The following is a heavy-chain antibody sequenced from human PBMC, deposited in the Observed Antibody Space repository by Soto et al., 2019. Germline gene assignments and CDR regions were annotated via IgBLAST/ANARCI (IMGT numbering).Heavy chain of an antibody. V-gene: IGHV3-53*01. CDR2: IYSRGST. CDR3: VRGGFLLPFDS. CDR1: GFTVSNNH. Sequence: GGSLRLSCAVSGFTVSNNHMSWVRQAPGMGLEWVSVIYSRGSTFYANSVKGRFTISRDNSKNTLSLQMNSLRVDDTALYYCVRGGFLLPFDSWGQGTLVTVSS. J-gene: IGHJ4*02.